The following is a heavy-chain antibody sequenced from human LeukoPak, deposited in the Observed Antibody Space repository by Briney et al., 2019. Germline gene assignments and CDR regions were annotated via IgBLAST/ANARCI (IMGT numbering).Heavy chain of an antibody. V-gene: IGHV1-69*04. CDR2: IIPILGIT. CDR3: ARASRGDGYTSY. Sequence: SVKVSCKASGYPSTSSDINWVRQVPGRGLEWMGRIIPILGITNYAQKFQGRVTISADKSTTTADMELSSLRSEDTAVYYCARASRGDGYTSYWGQGTLVTVSS. CDR1: GYPSTSSD. J-gene: IGHJ4*02. D-gene: IGHD5-24*01.